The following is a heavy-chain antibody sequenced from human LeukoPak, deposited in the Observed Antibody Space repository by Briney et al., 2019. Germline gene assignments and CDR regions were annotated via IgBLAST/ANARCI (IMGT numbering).Heavy chain of an antibody. D-gene: IGHD4-17*01. V-gene: IGHV3-15*07. CDR2: IKSKTDGGTT. CDR3: TTGNTVTTNY. J-gene: IGHJ4*02. CDR1: GFTFSSYA. Sequence: GGSLRLSCAASGFTFSSYAMHWVRQAPGKGLEWVGRIKSKTDGGTTDYAAPVKGRFTISRDDSKNTLYLQMNSLKTEDTAVYYCTTGNTVTTNYWGQGTLVTVSS.